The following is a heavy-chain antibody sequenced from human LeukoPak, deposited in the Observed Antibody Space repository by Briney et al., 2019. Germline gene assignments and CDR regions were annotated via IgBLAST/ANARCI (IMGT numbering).Heavy chain of an antibody. CDR3: AKDPPTGYRRFDY. CDR1: GLTFSSLW. Sequence: GGSLRLSCVASGLTFSSLWMTWVRQAPGKGLEWVANIRQDGNEKFYVDSGKGRFTISRDNAKNSVYLQMSSLRAEDTAVYYCAKDPPTGYRRFDYWGQGTLVTVSS. V-gene: IGHV3-7*01. CDR2: IRQDGNEK. D-gene: IGHD5-24*01. J-gene: IGHJ4*02.